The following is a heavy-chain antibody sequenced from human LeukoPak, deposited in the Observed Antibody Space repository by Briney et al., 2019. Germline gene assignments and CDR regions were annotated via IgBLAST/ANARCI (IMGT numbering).Heavy chain of an antibody. J-gene: IGHJ5*02. Sequence: SETLSLTRSVAGGSLSTYYWNWIRQTPGKGLEWIGHISNGNTEYNPSLKSRVTISVDTSKNQISLKLTSVTAADTAVYYCARDKAHSYGRYFDPWGQGALVTVSS. V-gene: IGHV4-59*01. D-gene: IGHD5-18*01. CDR1: GGSLSTYY. CDR2: ISNGNT. CDR3: ARDKAHSYGRYFDP.